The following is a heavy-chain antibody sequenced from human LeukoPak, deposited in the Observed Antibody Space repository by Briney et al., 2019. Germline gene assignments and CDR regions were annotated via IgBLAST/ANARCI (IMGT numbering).Heavy chain of an antibody. J-gene: IGHJ3*02. V-gene: IGHV3-48*03. D-gene: IGHD2-21*02. CDR1: GFTFSSYE. CDR3: ARGSRGYCGGDCYPDAFDI. Sequence: GGSLRLFCAASGFTFSSYEMNWVRQAPGKGLEWVSYISSSGSTIYYADSVKGRFTISRDNAKNSLYLQMNSLRAEDTAVYYCARGSRGYCGGDCYPDAFDIWGQGTMVTVSS. CDR2: ISSSGSTI.